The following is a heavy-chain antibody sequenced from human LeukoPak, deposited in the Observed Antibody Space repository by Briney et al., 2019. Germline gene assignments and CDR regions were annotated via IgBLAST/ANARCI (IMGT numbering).Heavy chain of an antibody. CDR2: INPNSGGT. CDR3: ARVRADMYYYGSGSYYMDY. CDR1: GYTFTGYY. J-gene: IGHJ4*02. Sequence: ASVKVSCKASGYTFTGYYMHWVRQAPGQGLEWMGWINPNSGGTNYAQKFQGRVTMTRGTSISTAYMELSRLRSDDTAVYYCARVRADMYYYGSGSYYMDYWGQGTLVTVSS. V-gene: IGHV1-2*02. D-gene: IGHD3-10*01.